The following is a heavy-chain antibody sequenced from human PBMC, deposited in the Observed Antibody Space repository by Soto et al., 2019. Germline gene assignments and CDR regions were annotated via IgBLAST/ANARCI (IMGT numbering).Heavy chain of an antibody. V-gene: IGHV3-23*01. D-gene: IGHD3-22*01. CDR3: AKTYYYDSSGYFRYYFDY. CDR1: GFTFSSYA. J-gene: IGHJ4*02. CDR2: ISGSGDST. Sequence: EVQLLESGGGLVQPGGSLRLSCAASGFTFSSYAMSWVRQAPGKGLEWVSAISGSGDSTYYADSVKGRFTISRDNSKNTLFLQMNSLRAAATAVYYCAKTYYYDSSGYFRYYFDYWGQGTLVTVSS.